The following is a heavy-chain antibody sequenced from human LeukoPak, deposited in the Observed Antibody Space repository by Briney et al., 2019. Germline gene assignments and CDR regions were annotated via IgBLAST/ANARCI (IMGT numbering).Heavy chain of an antibody. CDR2: ISGSGGST. CDR1: GFTFSSYS. D-gene: IGHD5-12*01. Sequence: GGSLRLSCAASGFTFSSYSMNWVRQAPGKGLEWVSAISGSGGSTYYADSVKGRFTISRDNSKNTLYLQMNSLRAEDTAVYYCAKGIDRRLYSGSDYWGQGTLVTVSS. V-gene: IGHV3-23*01. CDR3: AKGIDRRLYSGSDY. J-gene: IGHJ4*02.